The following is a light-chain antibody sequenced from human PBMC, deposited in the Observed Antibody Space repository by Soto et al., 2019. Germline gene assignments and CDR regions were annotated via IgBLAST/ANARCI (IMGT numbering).Light chain of an antibody. CDR1: QSISTN. Sequence: EIVMTQSPATLSVFPGERATLSCRASQSISTNLAWYQQKPGRAPRLLIYGASARATGIPARFSGSGSGTEFTLTISSLQSEDFAVYYWHQYNNWPPYTFGQGTKLEIK. J-gene: IGKJ2*01. CDR2: GAS. V-gene: IGKV3-15*01. CDR3: HQYNNWPPYT.